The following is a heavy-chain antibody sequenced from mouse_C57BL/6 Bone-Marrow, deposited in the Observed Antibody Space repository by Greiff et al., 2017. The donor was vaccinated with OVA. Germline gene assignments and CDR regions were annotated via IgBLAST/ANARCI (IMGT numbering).Heavy chain of an antibody. Sequence: VQLQQSGPVLVKPGASVKMSCKASGYTFTDYYMNWVKQSHGKSLEWIGVINPYNGGTSYNQKFKGKATLTVDKSSSTAYMELNSLTSEDSAVYYCARWRDGFPFAYWGQGTLVTVSA. CDR2: INPYNGGT. CDR1: GYTFTDYY. J-gene: IGHJ3*01. D-gene: IGHD2-3*01. CDR3: ARWRDGFPFAY. V-gene: IGHV1-19*01.